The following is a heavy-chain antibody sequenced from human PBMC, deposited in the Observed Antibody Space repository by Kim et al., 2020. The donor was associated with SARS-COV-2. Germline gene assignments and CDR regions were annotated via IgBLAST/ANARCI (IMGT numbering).Heavy chain of an antibody. CDR3: ARGEVGYGDYQAGY. Sequence: AQKFQGRVTMTRNTSISTAYMELSSLRSEDTAVYYCARGEVGYGDYQAGYWGQGTLVTVSS. J-gene: IGHJ4*02. D-gene: IGHD4-17*01. V-gene: IGHV1-8*01.